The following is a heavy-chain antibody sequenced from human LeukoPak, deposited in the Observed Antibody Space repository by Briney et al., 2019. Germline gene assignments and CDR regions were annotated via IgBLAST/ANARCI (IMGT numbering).Heavy chain of an antibody. J-gene: IGHJ4*02. D-gene: IGHD3-10*01. Sequence: GGSLRLSCAASGFTFSNAWMSWVRQAPVKGLEWVANIKQDGSEKYYVDSVKGRFTISRDNAKNSLYLQMNSLRAEDTAVYYCASSPLWFGELYVDWGQGTLVTVSS. CDR3: ASSPLWFGELYVD. V-gene: IGHV3-7*01. CDR1: GFTFSNAW. CDR2: IKQDGSEK.